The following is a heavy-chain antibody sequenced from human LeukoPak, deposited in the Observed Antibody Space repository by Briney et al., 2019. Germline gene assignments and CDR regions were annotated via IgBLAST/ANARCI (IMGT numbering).Heavy chain of an antibody. J-gene: IGHJ4*02. CDR1: GGTFGSFA. Sequence: GASVKVSCKASGGTFGSFAIAWVGRAPGQGLDWLGGIIPIFGTANYAQKFQGRVTITADESTSTAYMELSSLRSEDTAVYYCASIPIVVPAAIGYWGQGTLVTVSS. CDR2: IIPIFGTA. D-gene: IGHD2-2*01. V-gene: IGHV1-69*13. CDR3: ASIPIVVPAAIGY.